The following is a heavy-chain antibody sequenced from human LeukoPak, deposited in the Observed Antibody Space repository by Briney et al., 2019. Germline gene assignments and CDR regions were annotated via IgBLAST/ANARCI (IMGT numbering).Heavy chain of an antibody. CDR1: GFTFSRFG. D-gene: IGHD3-22*01. Sequence: GGSLRLSCAASGFTFSRFGMHWVRQAPGKGLEWVAVLWYDGSNKYYADSVKGRFTMSRDNSKNTLYLEMNSLRAEDTAVYYCARDYYYDSSCYWDYYFDYWGQGTLVSVSS. CDR2: LWYDGSNK. CDR3: ARDYYYDSSCYWDYYFDY. V-gene: IGHV3-33*01. J-gene: IGHJ4*02.